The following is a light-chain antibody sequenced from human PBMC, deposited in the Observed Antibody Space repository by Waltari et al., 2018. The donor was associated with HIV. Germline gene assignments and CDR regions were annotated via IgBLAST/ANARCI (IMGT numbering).Light chain of an antibody. J-gene: IGLJ2*01. CDR3: QSYDSSLGGLV. Sequence: QSVLTQPPSVSAAPGQRVTVSCTGSSSNIGAGYDVHWYQQLPGTAPKLLIYGNTNRPSGVPDRFSGSKSGTSASLAITGLQAEDEADYYCQSYDSSLGGLVFGGGTKLTVL. V-gene: IGLV1-40*01. CDR2: GNT. CDR1: SSNIGAGYD.